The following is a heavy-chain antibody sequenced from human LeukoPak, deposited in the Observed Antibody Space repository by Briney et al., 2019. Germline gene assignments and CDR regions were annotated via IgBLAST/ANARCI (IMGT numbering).Heavy chain of an antibody. CDR2: IYYSGST. V-gene: IGHV4-59*01. D-gene: IGHD5-12*01. CDR1: GGSISSYY. CDR3: AALRFSQSTFDI. Sequence: TSETLSLTCTVSGGSISSYYWSWIRQPPGKGLEWIGYIYYSGSTNYNPSLKSRVTISVDTSKNQFSLKLTSVTAADTAVYFCAALRFSQSTFDIWGQGTWVTVSS. J-gene: IGHJ3*02.